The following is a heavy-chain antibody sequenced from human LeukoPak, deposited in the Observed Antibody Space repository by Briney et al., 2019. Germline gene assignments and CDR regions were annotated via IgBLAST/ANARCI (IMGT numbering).Heavy chain of an antibody. V-gene: IGHV3-21*01. CDR2: ISSSSSYM. CDR3: AREAWFDP. J-gene: IGHJ5*02. CDR1: GLTFRTYS. Sequence: PGGSLRLFCAASGLTFRTYSMNWVRQAPGKGLEWVSVISSSSSYMYYADSVKGRFTISRDNAKNSLYLQMNSLRVEDTAVYYCAREAWFDPWGQGTLVTVSS.